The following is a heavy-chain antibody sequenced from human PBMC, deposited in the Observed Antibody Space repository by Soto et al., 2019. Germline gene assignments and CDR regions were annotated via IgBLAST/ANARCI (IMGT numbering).Heavy chain of an antibody. D-gene: IGHD2-15*01. CDR2: TSSSGSTI. V-gene: IGHV3-48*03. CDR1: GFTFSSYE. J-gene: IGHJ5*02. CDR3: VRGGGGGLFDP. Sequence: PGGSLRLSCAASGFTFSSYEMNWVRQAPGKGLEWVSYTSSSGSTIYYADSVKGRFTISRDSAKRSLYLQMMSLTAEDTAIYYCVRGGGGGLFDPWGQGTMVTVS.